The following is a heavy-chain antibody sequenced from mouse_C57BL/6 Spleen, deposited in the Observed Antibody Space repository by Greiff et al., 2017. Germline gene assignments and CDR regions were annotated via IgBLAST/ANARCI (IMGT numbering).Heavy chain of an antibody. CDR2: INPYNGGT. V-gene: IGHV1-19*01. J-gene: IGHJ2*01. Sequence: VQLKQSGPVLVKPGASVKMSCKASGYTFTDYYMNWVKQSHGKSLEWIGVINPYNGGTSYNQKCKGKATLTVDKSSSTAYIELNSLTSEDSAVYYCARFDYLYYFDYWGQGTTLTVSS. D-gene: IGHD2-4*01. CDR3: ARFDYLYYFDY. CDR1: GYTFTDYY.